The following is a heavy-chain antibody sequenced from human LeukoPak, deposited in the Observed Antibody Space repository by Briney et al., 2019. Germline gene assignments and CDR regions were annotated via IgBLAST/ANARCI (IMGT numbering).Heavy chain of an antibody. CDR3: ARDPPIGYCSSTSCAPPGY. CDR1: GFTFSSYS. D-gene: IGHD2-2*01. V-gene: IGHV3-21*01. CDR2: ISSSSSYI. Sequence: PGGSLRLSCAASGFTFSSYSMNWVRQAPGKGLEWVSSISSSSSYIYYADSVKGRFTISRDNAKNSLYLQRNSLRAEDTAVYYCARDPPIGYCSSTSCAPPGYWGQGTLVTVSS. J-gene: IGHJ4*02.